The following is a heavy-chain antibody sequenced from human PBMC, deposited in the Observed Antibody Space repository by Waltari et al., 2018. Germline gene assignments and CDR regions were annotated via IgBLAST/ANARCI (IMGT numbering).Heavy chain of an antibody. Sequence: QLQLQESGPRLVRPSETLSLICRLHGVSITSNRHHLAWIRQSPGQGLEWIGTVSYSGTTYISPSLKSRVSVSRDTSKNQVSLILGSVTAADMAVYYCATYIGASVGTAAFDVWGQGTMVTVSS. V-gene: IGHV4-39*01. CDR2: VSYSGTT. CDR1: GVSITSNRHH. D-gene: IGHD5-12*01. CDR3: ATYIGASVGTAAFDV. J-gene: IGHJ3*01.